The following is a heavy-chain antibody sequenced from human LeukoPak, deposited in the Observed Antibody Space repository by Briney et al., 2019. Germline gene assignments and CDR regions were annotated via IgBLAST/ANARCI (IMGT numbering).Heavy chain of an antibody. CDR2: ISGSGGST. Sequence: DPGGSLRLSCAASGFTFSSYAMSWVRQAPGKGLERVSAISGSGGSTYYADSVKGRFTISRDNSKNTLYLQMNSLRAEDTAVYYCAKDTAPYSSGWYYFDYWGQGTLVTVSS. J-gene: IGHJ4*02. CDR3: AKDTAPYSSGWYYFDY. CDR1: GFTFSSYA. D-gene: IGHD6-19*01. V-gene: IGHV3-23*01.